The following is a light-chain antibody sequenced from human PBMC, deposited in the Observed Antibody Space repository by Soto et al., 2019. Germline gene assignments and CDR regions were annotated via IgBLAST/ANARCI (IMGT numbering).Light chain of an antibody. Sequence: QSALTQPASVSGSPGQSITISCTGTSSDVGGYNCVSWYQQHPGKAPKLMIYDVSDRPSGVPNRFSGSKSGNTASLTISGLQPEDEADYYCSSYTGSSTLLFDGGTQLTVL. CDR1: SSDVGGYNC. CDR2: DVS. V-gene: IGLV2-14*03. J-gene: IGLJ2*01. CDR3: SSYTGSSTLL.